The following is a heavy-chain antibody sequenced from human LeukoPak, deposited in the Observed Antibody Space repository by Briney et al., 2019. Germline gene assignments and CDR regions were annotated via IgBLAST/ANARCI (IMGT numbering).Heavy chain of an antibody. Sequence: SETLSLTCTVSGGSISSYYWNWIRQPAGKGLEWIGRVYTSGTTNYNPSLESRVTISVDSSRNHFSLKLSSVTAADTAVYYCARSPDYDSTGYDYWGQGTLVTVSS. CDR1: GGSISSYY. V-gene: IGHV4-4*07. CDR2: VYTSGTT. CDR3: ARSPDYDSTGYDY. J-gene: IGHJ4*02. D-gene: IGHD3-22*01.